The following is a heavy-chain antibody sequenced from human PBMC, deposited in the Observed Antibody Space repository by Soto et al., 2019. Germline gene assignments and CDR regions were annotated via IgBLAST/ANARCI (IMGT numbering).Heavy chain of an antibody. V-gene: IGHV1-3*01. CDR1: GYTFTNYA. J-gene: IGHJ5*02. D-gene: IGHD3-10*01. CDR3: GRGSVLNWFDP. Sequence: QVQLVQSGAEVKKPGASVKVSRKASGYTFTNYAMHWVRQAPGQRLEWMGWINAGNGNTKYSQKFQGRVTITRDTSASTADMELSSLRSEDTAVYYCGRGSVLNWFDPWGQGTLVTVSS. CDR2: INAGNGNT.